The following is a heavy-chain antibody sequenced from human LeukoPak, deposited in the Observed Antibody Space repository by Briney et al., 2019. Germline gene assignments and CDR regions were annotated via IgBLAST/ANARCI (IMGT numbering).Heavy chain of an antibody. CDR3: ASSDFWSAYPCFDY. CDR1: GASISSGGYY. V-gene: IGHV4-61*02. CDR2: IYTSGST. D-gene: IGHD3-3*01. J-gene: IGHJ4*02. Sequence: NPSETLSLTCTVSGASISSGGYYWSWIRQPAGKGLEWIGLIYTSGSTNYNPSLKSRLTISVDTSKNQFSLKLSSVTAADTAVYYCASSDFWSAYPCFDYWGQGALVTVSS.